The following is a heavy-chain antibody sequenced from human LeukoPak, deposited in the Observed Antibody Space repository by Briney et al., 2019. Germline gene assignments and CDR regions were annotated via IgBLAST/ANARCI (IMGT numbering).Heavy chain of an antibody. CDR1: GFTFSSYW. V-gene: IGHV3-7*01. D-gene: IGHD3-3*01. CDR3: VRDQTFWPGP. Sequence: GGSLRLSCVASGFTFSSYWMSWVRQAPGKGLEWVANIKPDGSEKYYVDSVKGRFTISRDNAKNSLYLQMNSLRAEDTAVYYCVRDQTFWPGPWGQGTLVTVSS. CDR2: IKPDGSEK. J-gene: IGHJ5*02.